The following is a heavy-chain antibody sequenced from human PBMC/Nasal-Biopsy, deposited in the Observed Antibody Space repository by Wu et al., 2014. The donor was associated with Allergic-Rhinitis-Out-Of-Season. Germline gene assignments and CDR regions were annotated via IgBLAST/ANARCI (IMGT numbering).Heavy chain of an antibody. CDR3: ARIRGYCSSTSSSMDV. D-gene: IGHD2-2*01. J-gene: IGHJ6*04. CDR2: INWADDT. V-gene: IGHV2-70*11. Sequence: LVKPTQTLTLTCSFSGFSLDTRGMCVSWVRQPPGKALEWLARINWADDTYYSTFLKTRLTISKDTSKSQVVLTVTNVDPADTGTYYCARIRGYCSSTSSSMDVWGNGTTVTVSS. CDR1: GFSLDTRGMC.